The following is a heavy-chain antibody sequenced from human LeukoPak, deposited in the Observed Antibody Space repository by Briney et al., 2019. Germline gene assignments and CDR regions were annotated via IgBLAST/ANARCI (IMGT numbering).Heavy chain of an antibody. CDR3: ARASKLRYFDWSFDP. D-gene: IGHD3-9*01. Sequence: GGSLRLSCAASGFTFSDYYMSWIRQAPGKGLEWVSYISSSGSTIYYADSVKGRFTISRNNAKNSLYLQMNSLRAEDTAVYYCARASKLRYFDWSFDPWGQGTLVTVSS. CDR1: GFTFSDYY. CDR2: ISSSGSTI. J-gene: IGHJ5*02. V-gene: IGHV3-11*01.